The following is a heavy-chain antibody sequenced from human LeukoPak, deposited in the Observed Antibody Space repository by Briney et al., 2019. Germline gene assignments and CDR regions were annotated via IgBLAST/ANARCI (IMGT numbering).Heavy chain of an antibody. Sequence: ASVKVSCKASGYTFTSYYIHWVRQAPGQGLEWMGWISAYNGNTNYAQKFQGRVTITTDESTSTAYMELSSLRSEDTAVYYCARTPRRFWSGYYTRDYWGQGTLVTVSS. CDR2: ISAYNGNT. V-gene: IGHV1-18*04. D-gene: IGHD3-3*01. CDR1: GYTFTSYY. J-gene: IGHJ4*02. CDR3: ARTPRRFWSGYYTRDY.